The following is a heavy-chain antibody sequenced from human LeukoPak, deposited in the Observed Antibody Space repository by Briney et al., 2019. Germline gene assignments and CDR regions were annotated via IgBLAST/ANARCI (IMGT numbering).Heavy chain of an antibody. CDR2: IYHSGST. CDR3: ASEAGIAALPNAFDI. V-gene: IGHV4-30-2*01. D-gene: IGHD6-6*01. CDR1: GGSISSGGYS. Sequence: SETLSLTCAVSGGSISSGGYSWSWIRQPPGKGLEWIGYIYHSGSTYYNPSLKSRVTISVDRSKNQFSLKLSSVTAADTAVYYCASEAGIAALPNAFDIWGQGTMVTVSS. J-gene: IGHJ3*02.